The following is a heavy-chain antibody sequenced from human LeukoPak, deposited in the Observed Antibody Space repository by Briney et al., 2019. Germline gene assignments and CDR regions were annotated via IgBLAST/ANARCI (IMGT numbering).Heavy chain of an antibody. CDR1: GGSISSNNW. V-gene: IGHV4-4*02. Sequence: PSGTLSLTCAVSGGSISSNNWWSWVRQPPGKGLEWIGEIYHSGSTNYNPSLKSRVTILVDKSESQFSLQLTSVTAADTAVYYCAKGDDVLTGYQLGAWGQGTLVTVSS. CDR3: AKGDDVLTGYQLGA. D-gene: IGHD3-9*01. J-gene: IGHJ5*02. CDR2: IYHSGST.